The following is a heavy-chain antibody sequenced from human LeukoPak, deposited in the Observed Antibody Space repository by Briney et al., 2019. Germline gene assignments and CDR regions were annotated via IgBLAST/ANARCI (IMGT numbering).Heavy chain of an antibody. D-gene: IGHD6-19*01. J-gene: IGHJ6*02. Sequence: SETLSLTCTVSGGSISSYYWSWIRQPAGKGLEWIGRIYTSGSTNYNPSLKSRVTMSVDTSKSQFSLKLSSVTAADTAVYYCARDLSSEYYYYGMDVWGQGTTVTVSS. CDR3: ARDLSSEYYYYGMDV. CDR2: IYTSGST. CDR1: GGSISSYY. V-gene: IGHV4-4*07.